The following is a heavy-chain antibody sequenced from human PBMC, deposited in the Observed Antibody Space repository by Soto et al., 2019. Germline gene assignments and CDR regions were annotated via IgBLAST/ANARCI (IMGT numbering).Heavy chain of an antibody. Sequence: ASVKVSCKASGYTFTSYAMHWVRQAPGQRLEWMGWINAGNGNTKYSQKFQGRVTITRDTSASTAYMELSSLRSEDTAVYYCARDRAGPSIVVVVAATGEAFDIWGQGTMVTVSS. CDR1: GYTFTSYA. J-gene: IGHJ3*02. V-gene: IGHV1-3*01. CDR2: INAGNGNT. CDR3: ARDRAGPSIVVVVAATGEAFDI. D-gene: IGHD2-15*01.